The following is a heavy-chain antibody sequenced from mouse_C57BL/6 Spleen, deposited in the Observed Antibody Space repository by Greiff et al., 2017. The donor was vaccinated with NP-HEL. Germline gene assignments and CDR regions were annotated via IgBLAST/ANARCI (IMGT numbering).Heavy chain of an antibody. J-gene: IGHJ3*01. Sequence: VQLQQPGAELVRPGSSVKLSCKASGYTFTSYWMHWVKQRPIQGLEWIGNIDPSDSETHYNQKFKDKATLTVDKSSSTAYMQLSSLTSEDSAVYYCARSGDGAWFAYWGQGTLVTVSA. CDR2: IDPSDSET. CDR3: ARSGDGAWFAY. V-gene: IGHV1-52*01. CDR1: GYTFTSYW. D-gene: IGHD1-1*01.